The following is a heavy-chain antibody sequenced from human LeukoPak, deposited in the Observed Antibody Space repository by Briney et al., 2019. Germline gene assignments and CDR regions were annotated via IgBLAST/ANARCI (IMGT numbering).Heavy chain of an antibody. Sequence: GASVTVSCTASGYTFTSYYMHWVRQAPGQGLEWMGIINPSGGSTSYAQKFQGRVTMTRDTSTSTVYMELSSLRSEDTAVYYCAREDVVVAATFDYWGQGTLVTVSS. CDR1: GYTFTSYY. CDR2: INPSGGST. CDR3: AREDVVVAATFDY. V-gene: IGHV1-46*01. J-gene: IGHJ4*02. D-gene: IGHD2-15*01.